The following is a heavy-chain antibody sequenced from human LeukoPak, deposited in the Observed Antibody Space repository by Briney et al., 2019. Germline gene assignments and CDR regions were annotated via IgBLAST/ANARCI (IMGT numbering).Heavy chain of an antibody. D-gene: IGHD6-13*01. CDR1: GFTFSTYA. V-gene: IGHV3-23*01. CDR3: VKGPAAMSN. CDR2: ISASGVTT. J-gene: IGHJ4*02. Sequence: GGSLRISCAASGFTFSTYAMSWVRQAPGKGLEWVSDISASGVTTSYAEYGKGRFIISRDNSKDTLYLQMNSLRAEDTAIYYCVKGPAAMSNWGQGTLVTVSS.